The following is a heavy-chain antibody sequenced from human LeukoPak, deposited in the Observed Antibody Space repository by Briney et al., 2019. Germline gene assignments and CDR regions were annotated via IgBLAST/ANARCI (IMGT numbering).Heavy chain of an antibody. Sequence: GEALQISCKGSGYSFTSYWIGWVRRMPGKGGEWMGIIYPGDSDTRYNPSFQGQITISADKSISTAYLQWSSLKASDTAMYYCAREGISYGYWGQGTLVTVSS. J-gene: IGHJ4*02. CDR2: IYPGDSDT. D-gene: IGHD5-18*01. CDR1: GYSFTSYW. V-gene: IGHV5-51*01. CDR3: AREGISYGY.